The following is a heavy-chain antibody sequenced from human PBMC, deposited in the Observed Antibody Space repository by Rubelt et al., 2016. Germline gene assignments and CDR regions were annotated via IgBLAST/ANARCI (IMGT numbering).Heavy chain of an antibody. CDR3: ARGLFGPDY. J-gene: IGHJ4*02. V-gene: IGHV3-74*02. CDR1: GFTFSSHW. CDR2: VNNDGRDT. D-gene: IGHD2-21*01. Sequence: EVQLVESGGGLVQPGGSLRLSCAASGFTFSSHWMHWVRQAPGKGLVWVSRVNNDGRDTVYADSVKGRFTISRDNAKNMLYLQMNSLRAEDTAVYYCARGLFGPDYWGQGTLVTVSS.